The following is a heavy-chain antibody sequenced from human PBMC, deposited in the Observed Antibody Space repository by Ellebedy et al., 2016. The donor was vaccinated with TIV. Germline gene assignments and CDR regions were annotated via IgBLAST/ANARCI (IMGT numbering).Heavy chain of an antibody. J-gene: IGHJ5*02. CDR1: GGSFSGYY. CDR3: ARGLSAAVAGINWLDP. V-gene: IGHV4-34*01. Sequence: SETLSLTXAVYGGSFSGYYWSWIRQPPGKGLEWIGEINHSGSTNYNPSLKSRVTISVDTSKNQFSLKLSSVTAADTAVYYCARGLSAAVAGINWLDPWGQGTLVTVSS. CDR2: INHSGST. D-gene: IGHD6-19*01.